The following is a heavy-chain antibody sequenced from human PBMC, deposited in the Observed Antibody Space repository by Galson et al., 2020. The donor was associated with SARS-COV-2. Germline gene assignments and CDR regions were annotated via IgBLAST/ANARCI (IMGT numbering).Heavy chain of an antibody. CDR3: ARGVSNYAGLYYHYYMDV. Sequence: ASVKVSCKASGYTFTSYGISWVRQAPGQGLEWMGWIIANNANTNYAQKCQGRVTMTTDPSTRPAYRAVRSLRSDDTAVYYGARGVSNYAGLYYHYYMDVWGKGTTVTVSS. CDR1: GYTFTSYG. CDR2: IIANNANT. V-gene: IGHV1-18*04. D-gene: IGHD4-4*01. J-gene: IGHJ6*03.